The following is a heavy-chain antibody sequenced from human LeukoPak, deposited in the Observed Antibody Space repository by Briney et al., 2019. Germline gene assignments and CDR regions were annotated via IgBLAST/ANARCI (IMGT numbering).Heavy chain of an antibody. J-gene: IGHJ4*02. CDR2: ICTAGDT. CDR1: VFIFSNYQ. V-gene: IGHV3-13*01. Sequence: GGSVRVSCAASVFIFSNYQMHWVRQATGKDLAWVSPICTAGDTYYPGSVKGRFTTTRENAKSDLYLQMNSLRAGDTAVYYWARARYSSGGYLDYWGQGSLVTVPS. CDR3: ARARYSSGGYLDY. D-gene: IGHD6-19*01.